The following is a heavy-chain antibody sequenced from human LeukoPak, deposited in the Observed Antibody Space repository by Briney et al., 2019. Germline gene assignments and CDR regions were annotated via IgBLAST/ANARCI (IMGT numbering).Heavy chain of an antibody. Sequence: GGSLRLSCAASGFTFSSYWMSWVRQAPGKGLEWVANIKQDGSEKYYVDSVKGRFTISRDNAKNSLYLQMNSLRAEDTAVYYCAREPVDTAMVYSDYWGQGTLVTVSS. CDR2: IKQDGSEK. J-gene: IGHJ4*02. V-gene: IGHV3-7*01. CDR3: AREPVDTAMVYSDY. CDR1: GFTFSSYW. D-gene: IGHD5-18*01.